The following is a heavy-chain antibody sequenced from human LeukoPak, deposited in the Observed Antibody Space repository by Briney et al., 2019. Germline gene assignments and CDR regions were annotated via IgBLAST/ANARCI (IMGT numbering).Heavy chain of an antibody. Sequence: ASVTVSCKASGYTFTSYYLYWVRQAPGQGLEWKGIINPSGGSTSYAQKFQSRVTMTTDTSTSTAYMELRSLRSDDTAVYYCARDRGWWELPTRGYFDYWGQGTLVTVSS. CDR2: INPSGGST. V-gene: IGHV1-46*01. D-gene: IGHD1-26*01. CDR3: ARDRGWWELPTRGYFDY. J-gene: IGHJ4*02. CDR1: GYTFTSYY.